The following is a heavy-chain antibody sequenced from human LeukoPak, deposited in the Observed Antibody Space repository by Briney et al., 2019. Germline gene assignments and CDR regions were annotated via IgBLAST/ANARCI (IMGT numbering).Heavy chain of an antibody. D-gene: IGHD4-11*01. V-gene: IGHV4-30-4*08. CDR1: GGSISSGDYY. Sequence: SETLSLTCTISGGSISSGDYYWSWIRQPPGKGLEWIGYIYYSGSTYYNPSLKSRVTISVDTSKNQFSLKLSSVTAADTAVYYCARGYSNYDPMDVWGKGTTVTVSS. CDR3: ARGYSNYDPMDV. J-gene: IGHJ6*03. CDR2: IYYSGST.